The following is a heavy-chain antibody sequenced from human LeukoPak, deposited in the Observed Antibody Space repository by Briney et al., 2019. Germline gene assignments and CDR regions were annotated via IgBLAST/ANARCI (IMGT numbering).Heavy chain of an antibody. V-gene: IGHV3-30-3*01. J-gene: IGHJ4*02. CDR1: GFTFSSYS. Sequence: GGSLRLSCAASGFTFSSYSIHWVRQAPGQGLEWVAVISYDGSNKYYSDSVKGRFTISRDSSKNTLYLQMNSLRAEDTAVYYCARDLLVGAPDYFDYWGQGTLVTVSS. CDR3: ARDLLVGAPDYFDY. CDR2: ISYDGSNK. D-gene: IGHD1-26*01.